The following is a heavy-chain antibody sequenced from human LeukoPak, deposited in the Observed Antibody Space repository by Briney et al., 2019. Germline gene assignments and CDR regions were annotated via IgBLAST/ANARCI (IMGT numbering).Heavy chain of an antibody. CDR3: ARVSTFMKYVWGSYRKYYFDY. CDR2: IYHSGST. Sequence: SQTLSLTCAVSGGSISSGGYSWSWIRQPPGKGLEWIGYIYHSGSTYYNPSLKSRVTISVDRSKNQFSLKLSSVTAADTAVYYCARVSTFMKYVWGSYRKYYFDYWGQGTLVTVSS. CDR1: GGSISSGGYS. D-gene: IGHD3-16*02. J-gene: IGHJ4*02. V-gene: IGHV4-30-2*01.